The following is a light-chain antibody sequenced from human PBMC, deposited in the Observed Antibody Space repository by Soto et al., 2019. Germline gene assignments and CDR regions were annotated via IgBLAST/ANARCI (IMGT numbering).Light chain of an antibody. J-gene: IGKJ5*01. Sequence: IQMTQSPSSLSASVGDRVTITCRASQSISSYLNWYQQKPGKAPKLLIYAASSLQSGVPSRFSGSGSGTDFTLIISSLQPEDFATYYCQQSYSTPSITFGQGTRLEIK. CDR3: QQSYSTPSIT. CDR1: QSISSY. CDR2: AAS. V-gene: IGKV1-39*01.